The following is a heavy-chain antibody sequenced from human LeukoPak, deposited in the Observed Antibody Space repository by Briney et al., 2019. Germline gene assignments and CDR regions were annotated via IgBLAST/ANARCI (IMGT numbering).Heavy chain of an antibody. Sequence: ALVKVSCKASGGTFSSYAISWVRQAPGQGLEWMGRIIPILGIANYAQKFQGRVTITADKSTSTAYMELSSLRSEDTAVYYCAEGYNGNCFDPWGQGTLVTVSS. CDR1: GGTFSSYA. V-gene: IGHV1-69*04. J-gene: IGHJ5*02. CDR2: IIPILGIA. CDR3: AEGYNGNCFDP. D-gene: IGHD1-14*01.